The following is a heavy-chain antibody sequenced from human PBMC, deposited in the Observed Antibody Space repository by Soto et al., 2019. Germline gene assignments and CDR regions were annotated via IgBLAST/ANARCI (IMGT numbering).Heavy chain of an antibody. CDR1: GFTFSSYA. CDR2: ISGSGGST. D-gene: IGHD3-16*02. Sequence: GGSLRLSCAASGFTFSSYAMSWVRQAPGKGLEWVSAISGSGGSTYYADSVKGRFTISRDNSKNTLYLQMNSLRAEDTAVYYCAKGMAPIRRIMITFGGVIAPDAFDIWGQGTMVTV. V-gene: IGHV3-23*01. J-gene: IGHJ3*02. CDR3: AKGMAPIRRIMITFGGVIAPDAFDI.